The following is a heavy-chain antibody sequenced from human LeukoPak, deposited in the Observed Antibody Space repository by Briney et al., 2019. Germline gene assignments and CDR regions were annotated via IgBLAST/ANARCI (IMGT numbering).Heavy chain of an antibody. J-gene: IGHJ6*02. Sequence: PSQTLSLTCTVSGGSISSGGYYWSWIRQHPGKGLEWIGYIYYSGSTYYNPSLKSRVTISVDTSKNQFSLKLSSVTAADTAVYYCARDYYGYSSYYGMDVWGQGTTVTVSS. V-gene: IGHV4-31*03. CDR1: GGSISSGGYY. CDR3: ARDYYGYSSYYGMDV. D-gene: IGHD3-10*01. CDR2: IYYSGST.